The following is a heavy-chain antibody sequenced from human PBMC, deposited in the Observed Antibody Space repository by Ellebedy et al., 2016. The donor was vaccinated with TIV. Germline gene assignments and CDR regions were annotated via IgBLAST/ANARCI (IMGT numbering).Heavy chain of an antibody. J-gene: IGHJ6*02. D-gene: IGHD3-22*01. CDR1: GYTFTSYD. V-gene: IGHV1-8*03. Sequence: AASVKVSCKASGYTFTSYDINWVRQATGQGLEWMGWMNPNSGNTGYAQKFQGRVTITRNTSISTAYMALSSLRSEETAVYYCARVLMDYYDSSGYYYEPYYYGMDVWGQGTTVTVSS. CDR2: MNPNSGNT. CDR3: ARVLMDYYDSSGYYYEPYYYGMDV.